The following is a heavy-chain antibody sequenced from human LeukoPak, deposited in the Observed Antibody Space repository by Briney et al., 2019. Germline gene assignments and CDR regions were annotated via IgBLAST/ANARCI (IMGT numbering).Heavy chain of an antibody. Sequence: NPSETLSLTCSVFGGSISGSTYYWVWIRQPPGKGLEPIASIHYTGRAYYNPSLKSRVTISADTSKNHFSLKLTSVTAADTAVYYCARHFDNGDYKKTFDIWGQGTMVTVSS. CDR1: GGSISGSTYY. CDR2: IHYTGRA. V-gene: IGHV4-39*01. CDR3: ARHFDNGDYKKTFDI. D-gene: IGHD4-17*01. J-gene: IGHJ3*02.